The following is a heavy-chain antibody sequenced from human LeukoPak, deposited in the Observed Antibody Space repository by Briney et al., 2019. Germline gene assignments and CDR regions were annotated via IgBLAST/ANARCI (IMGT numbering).Heavy chain of an antibody. Sequence: QAGGSLRLSCAASGFTFSSYAMHWVRQAPGKGLEWVAVISYDGSNKYYADSVKGRFTISRDNSKNTLYLQMNSLRAEDTAVYYCARDQTRYCSGGSCPDAFDIWGQGTMVTVSS. D-gene: IGHD2-15*01. V-gene: IGHV3-30-3*01. J-gene: IGHJ3*02. CDR3: ARDQTRYCSGGSCPDAFDI. CDR1: GFTFSSYA. CDR2: ISYDGSNK.